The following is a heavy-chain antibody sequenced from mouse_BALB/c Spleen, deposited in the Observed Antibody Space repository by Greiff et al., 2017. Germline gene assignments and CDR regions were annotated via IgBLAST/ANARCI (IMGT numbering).Heavy chain of an antibody. Sequence: EVKLVESGGGLVQPGGSRKLSCAASGFTFSSFGMHWVRQAPEKGLEWVAYISSGSSTIYYADTVKGRFTISRDNPKNTLFLQMTSLRSEDTAMYYCARYYSYDGPVPYAMDYWGQGTSVTVSS. D-gene: IGHD2-12*01. CDR2: ISSGSSTI. V-gene: IGHV5-17*02. CDR3: ARYYSYDGPVPYAMDY. J-gene: IGHJ4*01. CDR1: GFTFSSFG.